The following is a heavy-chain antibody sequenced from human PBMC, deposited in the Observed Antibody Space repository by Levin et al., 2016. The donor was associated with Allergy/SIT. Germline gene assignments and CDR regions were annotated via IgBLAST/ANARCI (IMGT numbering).Heavy chain of an antibody. J-gene: IGHJ4*02. V-gene: IGHV3-11*06. CDR3: ARGGDITGIYYFDY. CDR2: ISSSSSYT. D-gene: IGHD1-20*01. Sequence: WIRQPPGKGLEWVSYISSSSSYTNYADSVKGRFTISRDNAKNSLYLQMNSLRAEDTAVYYCARGGDITGIYYFDYWGQGTLVTVSS.